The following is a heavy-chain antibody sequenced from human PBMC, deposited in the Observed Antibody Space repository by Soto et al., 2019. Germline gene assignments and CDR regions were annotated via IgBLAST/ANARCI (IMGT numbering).Heavy chain of an antibody. Sequence: EAQLLESGGGLVQPGGSLRLSCVASGFTFSTYAMSWVRQAPGKGLEWVSALTPSGGETYYADSVKGRFTISRDNSMNALYLEMNSLRIEDTAVYYCAHPRGYGVFDAYDISGQGTMVTVSS. CDR2: LTPSGGET. CDR3: AHPRGYGVFDAYDI. J-gene: IGHJ3*02. D-gene: IGHD4-17*01. V-gene: IGHV3-23*01. CDR1: GFTFSTYA.